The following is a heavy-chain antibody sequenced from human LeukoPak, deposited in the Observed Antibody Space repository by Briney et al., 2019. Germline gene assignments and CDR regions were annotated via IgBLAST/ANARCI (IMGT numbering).Heavy chain of an antibody. D-gene: IGHD2-2*01. CDR1: GYTFTGYY. CDR3: AREGYCSSTSCYWFDP. Sequence: ASVKVSCTASGYTFTGYYMHWVRQAPGQGLEWMGWINPNSGGTNYAQKFQGRVTMTRDTSISTAYMELSRLRSDDTAVYYCAREGYCSSTSCYWFDPWGQGTLVTVSS. V-gene: IGHV1-2*02. J-gene: IGHJ5*02. CDR2: INPNSGGT.